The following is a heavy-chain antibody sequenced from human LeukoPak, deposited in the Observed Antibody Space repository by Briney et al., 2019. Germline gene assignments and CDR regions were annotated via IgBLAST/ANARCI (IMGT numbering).Heavy chain of an antibody. Sequence: SVKVSCKASGFTFTSSAVQWVRQARGQRLEWIGWIVVGSGNTNYAQKFQERVTITRDMSTSTAYMELSSLRSEDTAVYYCAADGADTAIAATWYMDVWGKGTTVTVSS. CDR2: IVVGSGNT. CDR3: AADGADTAIAATWYMDV. D-gene: IGHD5-18*01. CDR1: GFTFTSSA. J-gene: IGHJ6*03. V-gene: IGHV1-58*01.